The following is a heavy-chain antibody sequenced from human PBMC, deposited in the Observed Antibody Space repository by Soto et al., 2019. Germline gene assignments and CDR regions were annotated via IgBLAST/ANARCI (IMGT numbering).Heavy chain of an antibody. V-gene: IGHV6-1*01. CDR2: TYYRSKWYN. D-gene: IGHD6-13*01. Sequence: SQTLSLTCAISGGSVSSNSAAWNWIRQSPSRGLEWLGRTYYRSKWYNDYVVSVKSRITINPDTSKNQFSLQLNSVTPEDTAVYYCARDHKPGIAAAGPRYYGMDVWGQGTTVTVSS. CDR1: GGSVSSNSAA. J-gene: IGHJ6*02. CDR3: ARDHKPGIAAAGPRYYGMDV.